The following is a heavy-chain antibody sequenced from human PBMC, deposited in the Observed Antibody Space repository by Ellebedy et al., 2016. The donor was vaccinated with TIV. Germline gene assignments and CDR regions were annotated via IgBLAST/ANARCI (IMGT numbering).Heavy chain of an antibody. V-gene: IGHV3-53*01. Sequence: GESLKISCAASGFTVSSNYMSWVRQAPGKGLEWVSGISGSGTATYYADSVKGRFTISRDNSKNTLFLQMNSLRAEDTAVYYCGTPGGYVSGFGQWGQGTLVIVSS. D-gene: IGHD2-15*01. J-gene: IGHJ4*02. CDR2: ISGSGTAT. CDR3: GTPGGYVSGFGQ. CDR1: GFTVSSNY.